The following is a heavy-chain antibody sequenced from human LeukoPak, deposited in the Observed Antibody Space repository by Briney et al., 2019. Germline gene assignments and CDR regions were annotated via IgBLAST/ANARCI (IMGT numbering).Heavy chain of an antibody. J-gene: IGHJ4*02. D-gene: IGHD7-27*01. CDR3: AKDGGLWVSAHWGDS. Sequence: RGSLRLSCAASGFTFSSYTMSWVRQAPGKGLEWVSTITTSDGNTYYADSVKGRFTVSRDNSKNTLFLQMNSLRAEDTAVYYCAKDGGLWVSAHWGDSWGRGTLVTVSS. CDR1: GFTFSSYT. CDR2: ITTSDGNT. V-gene: IGHV3-23*01.